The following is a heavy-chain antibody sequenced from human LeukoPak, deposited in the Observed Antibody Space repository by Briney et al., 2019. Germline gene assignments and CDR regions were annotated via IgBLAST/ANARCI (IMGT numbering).Heavy chain of an antibody. CDR1: GFTVNTFW. CDR2: IKEDGTKK. V-gene: IGHV3-7*01. Sequence: GGSLRLSWAASGFTVNTFWMGWARQTPGKGLEWVANIKEDGTKKYYVDSVKGRFTISRDNAENSLYLQMNSLRAEDTAVYYCARDAAGYDPWGQGTLVTVSS. J-gene: IGHJ5*02. D-gene: IGHD6-13*01. CDR3: ARDAAGYDP.